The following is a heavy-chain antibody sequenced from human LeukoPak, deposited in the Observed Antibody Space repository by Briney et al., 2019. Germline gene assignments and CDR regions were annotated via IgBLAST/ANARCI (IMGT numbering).Heavy chain of an antibody. D-gene: IGHD3-10*01. CDR3: ARSRITMLRGVKETLTYHYYMDV. CDR2: ITSSGGNT. J-gene: IGHJ6*03. Sequence: GGSLRLSCAASGFTFSSYAMSWVRQAPGKGLEWVSGITSSGGNTYYADSVKGRFTISRDDSKNTAYLQMHSLRTDDTAVYYCARSRITMLRGVKETLTYHYYMDVWGNGTTVTVSS. V-gene: IGHV3-23*01. CDR1: GFTFSSYA.